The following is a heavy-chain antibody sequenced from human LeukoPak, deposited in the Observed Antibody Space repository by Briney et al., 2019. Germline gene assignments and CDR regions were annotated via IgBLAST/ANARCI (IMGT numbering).Heavy chain of an antibody. Sequence: PGGSLRLSCTASGFTFANYAMSWVRQAPGKGLEWVSIISADATGTYYADSLRGRFAISRDNSKNTLSLQLNSLRAEDTAVYYCAKAPHRLSSEIDHWGQGTLVTVSS. CDR1: GFTFANYA. CDR3: AKAPHRLSSEIDH. CDR2: ISADATGT. D-gene: IGHD6-6*01. J-gene: IGHJ4*02. V-gene: IGHV3-23*01.